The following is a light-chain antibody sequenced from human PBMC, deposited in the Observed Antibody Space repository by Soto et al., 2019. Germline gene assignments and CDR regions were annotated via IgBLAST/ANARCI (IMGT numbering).Light chain of an antibody. CDR2: DVS. CDR3: SSSTTSSTLV. V-gene: IGLV2-14*01. Sequence: QSALTQPASVSGSPGQSITISCTGTSSDVGGYNYVSWYQQHPGNAPKLMIYDVSNRPSGVSNRFSGSKSGNTASLTISGVQAEDEADYYCSSSTTSSTLVFGGGTQLTVL. J-gene: IGLJ2*01. CDR1: SSDVGGYNY.